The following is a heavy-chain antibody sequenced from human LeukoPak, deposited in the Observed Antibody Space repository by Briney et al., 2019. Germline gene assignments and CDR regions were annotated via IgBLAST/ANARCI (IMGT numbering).Heavy chain of an antibody. CDR3: ARDSPRTGP. V-gene: IGHV3-74*01. CDR2: IDSDGSGT. D-gene: IGHD1-1*01. J-gene: IGHJ5*02. Sequence: PGGSLRLSCAASGFTFSSYWMHWVRQVPGKGLVWVSHIDSDGSGTTYADSVKSRFTISRDNARNTLYLQMNSLRDEDTAVYYCARDSPRTGPWGQGTLVTVSS. CDR1: GFTFSSYW.